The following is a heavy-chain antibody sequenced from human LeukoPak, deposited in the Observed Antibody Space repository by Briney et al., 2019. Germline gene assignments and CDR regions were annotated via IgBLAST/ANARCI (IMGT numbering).Heavy chain of an antibody. Sequence: PSQTLSLTCTVSGGSISSGGYYWSWIRQPPGKGLEWIGYIYHSGSTYYNPSLKSRVTISVDRSKNQFSLKLSSVTAADTAVYYCASGGVAARPAYFDYWGQGTLVTVSS. CDR2: IYHSGST. CDR1: GGSISSGGYY. D-gene: IGHD6-6*01. CDR3: ASGGVAARPAYFDY. J-gene: IGHJ4*02. V-gene: IGHV4-30-2*01.